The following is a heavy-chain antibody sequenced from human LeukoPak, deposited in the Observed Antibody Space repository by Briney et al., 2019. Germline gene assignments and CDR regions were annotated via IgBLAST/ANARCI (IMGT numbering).Heavy chain of an antibody. Sequence: PSETLSLTCTVSGGSISSYYWSWIRQPPGKGLEWIGYIYYSGSTNYNPSLKSRVTISVDTSKNQFSLKLSSVTAADTAVYYCARDQTQASGKDWFDPWGQGTLVTVSS. V-gene: IGHV4-59*01. CDR1: GGSISSYY. CDR2: IYYSGST. J-gene: IGHJ5*02. CDR3: ARDQTQASGKDWFDP.